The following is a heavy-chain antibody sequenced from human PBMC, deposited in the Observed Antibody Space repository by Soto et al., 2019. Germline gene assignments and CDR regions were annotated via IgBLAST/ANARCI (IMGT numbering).Heavy chain of an antibody. D-gene: IGHD1-20*01. CDR2: IIPIFGTA. V-gene: IGHV1-69*12. CDR1: GGTFSSYA. CDR3: ALGPSLPYNWNDDGGWFDP. Sequence: QVQLVQSGAEVKKPGSSVKVSCKASGGTFSSYAISWVRQAPGQGLEWMGGIIPIFGTANYAQKFQGRVTITADESTSTAYMELSSLRSEDTAVYYCALGPSLPYNWNDDGGWFDPWGQGTLVTVSS. J-gene: IGHJ5*02.